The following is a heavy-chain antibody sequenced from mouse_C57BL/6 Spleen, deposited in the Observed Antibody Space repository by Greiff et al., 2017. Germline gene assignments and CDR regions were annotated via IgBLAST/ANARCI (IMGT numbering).Heavy chain of an antibody. CDR1: GFNIKDYY. Sequence: VQLKESGAELAKPGASVKLSCTASGFNIKDYYMHWVKQRTEQGLEWIGRIDPEDGETTYAPKFQGKATITADTSSNTASLQLSSLTSEDTAVYYCARGYYDGYYDFDYWGQGTTLTVSS. CDR3: ARGYYDGYYDFDY. D-gene: IGHD2-3*01. V-gene: IGHV14-2*01. J-gene: IGHJ2*01. CDR2: IDPEDGET.